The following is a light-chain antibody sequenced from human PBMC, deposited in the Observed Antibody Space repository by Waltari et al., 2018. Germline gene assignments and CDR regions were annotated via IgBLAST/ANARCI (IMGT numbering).Light chain of an antibody. J-gene: IGLJ2*01. CDR3: ATWGDSLSGRV. CDR2: ANY. Sequence: QSVLTQPPSTSGPPGQRVTISCSGSTSNIGTNTVTWYQLLPGTAPKTVIFANYHRPSGVPDRFSASKSGTSASLVISGLQSEDEADYFCATWGDSLSGRVFGGGTKVTVL. V-gene: IGLV1-44*01. CDR1: TSNIGTNT.